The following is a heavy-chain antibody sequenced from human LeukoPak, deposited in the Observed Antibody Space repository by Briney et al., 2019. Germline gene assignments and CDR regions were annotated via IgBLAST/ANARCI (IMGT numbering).Heavy chain of an antibody. CDR1: GFAFSRNA. Sequence: PGGSLRLSCAASGFAFSRNAMSWVRQAPGKGLEWVSSIGGSGGRTYYADSVKGRLTISRDTSKNTLYLQMNSLRAEDAAVYYCAKYRGYGDSYDSWGQGTLVTVSS. J-gene: IGHJ4*02. CDR2: IGGSGGRT. CDR3: AKYRGYGDSYDS. D-gene: IGHD5-12*01. V-gene: IGHV3-23*01.